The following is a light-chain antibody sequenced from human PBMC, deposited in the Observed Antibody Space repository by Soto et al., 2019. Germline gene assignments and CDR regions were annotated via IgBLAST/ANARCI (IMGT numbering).Light chain of an antibody. CDR2: GAS. V-gene: IGKV1-17*03. CDR3: LQHNTYPLS. J-gene: IGKJ4*01. CDR1: QAISHY. Sequence: DIQMTQSPSSLSASVGDRVIITCRASQAISHYLAWFHQRPGKVPKRLIYGASTLQSGVPSRFSGSGSGTEFTLTISSLQPEDFGTYYCLQHNTYPLSFXGGTKVDIK.